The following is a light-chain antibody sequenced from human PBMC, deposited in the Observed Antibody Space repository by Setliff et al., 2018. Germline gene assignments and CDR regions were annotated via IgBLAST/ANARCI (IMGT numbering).Light chain of an antibody. V-gene: IGLV2-14*03. Sequence: QAVVTQPASVSGSPGQSITISCSGTRYDIGDHDYVSWYQQYPGEAPKLLIYDVSKRPSGVSGRFSGSKSGTTASLTISALRTEDEADYYCSSYTSNSVLGIFGGGTQLTVL. CDR1: RYDIGDHDY. CDR2: DVS. CDR3: SSYTSNSVLGI. J-gene: IGLJ2*01.